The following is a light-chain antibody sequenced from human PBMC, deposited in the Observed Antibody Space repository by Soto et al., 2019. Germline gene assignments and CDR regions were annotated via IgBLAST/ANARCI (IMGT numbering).Light chain of an antibody. CDR3: QQYNEWPYT. CDR1: QSVSSN. J-gene: IGKJ2*01. V-gene: IGKV3-15*01. CDR2: TAS. Sequence: EMVMTQSPATLSVSPGERATLSCRASQSVSSNLAWFQQKPGQPPRLLIYTASTRATAIPARFSGSGSGTEFTLTISSLQSEDFGVYYCQQYNEWPYTFGQGTKLEIK.